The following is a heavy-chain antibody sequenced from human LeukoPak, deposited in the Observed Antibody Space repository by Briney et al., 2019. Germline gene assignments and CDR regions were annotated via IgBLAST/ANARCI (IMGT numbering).Heavy chain of an antibody. V-gene: IGHV3-30*02. CDR3: AKDTPLCYFDY. Sequence: GGSLRLSCAASGFTFSSYGMHWIRQAPGKGLEWVAFIRNDGSIIYNADSVKGRFTISRDNSKNTLYLQMNSLRGDDTAVYYCAKDTPLCYFDYWGQGTLVTVSS. D-gene: IGHD3-16*01. J-gene: IGHJ4*02. CDR2: IRNDGSII. CDR1: GFTFSSYG.